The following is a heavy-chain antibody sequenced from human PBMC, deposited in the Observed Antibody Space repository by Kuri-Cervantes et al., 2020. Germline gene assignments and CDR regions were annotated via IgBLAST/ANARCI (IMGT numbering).Heavy chain of an antibody. CDR1: GFTFDDYA. D-gene: IGHD4-17*01. V-gene: IGHV3-30*18. CDR2: ISYDGSNK. J-gene: IGHJ4*02. CDR3: AKGPPGTVTTLELSY. Sequence: LSLTCAASGFTFDDYAMHWVRQAPGKGLEWVAVISYDGSNKYYADSVKGRFTISRDNSKNTLYLQMNSLRAEDTAVYYCAKGPPGTVTTLELSYWGQGTLVTVSS.